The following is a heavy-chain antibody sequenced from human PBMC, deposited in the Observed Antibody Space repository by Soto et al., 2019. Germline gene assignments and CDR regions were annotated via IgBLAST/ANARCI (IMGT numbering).Heavy chain of an antibody. Sequence: QVQLQESGPGLVKPSETLSLTCAVSGNSVSSGSYYWSWIRQSPGKGLEWIGYVYYGGNTDYNPSLKSRVTISVDTSKNQFSLRLSSVTAADTAVYYCARAYTSKAEFDYWGQGTLVAVSS. CDR2: VYYGGNT. J-gene: IGHJ4*02. V-gene: IGHV4-61*01. CDR3: ARAYTSKAEFDY. CDR1: GNSVSSGSYY. D-gene: IGHD6-6*01.